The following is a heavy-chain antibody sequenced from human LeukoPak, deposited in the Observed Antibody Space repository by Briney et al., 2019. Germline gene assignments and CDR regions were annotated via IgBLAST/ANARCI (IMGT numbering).Heavy chain of an antibody. CDR1: GGSFSSSN. CDR3: ASQHCTSTTCYAYFDY. J-gene: IGHJ4*02. Sequence: SETLSLTCGVYGGSFSSSNWNWIPHPPEERLGWIGEIKHRVGPTYTPSPKSRVTLSVETSKTQFPLKLSSVTAADTAVYYCASQHCTSTTCYAYFDYWGQGTLVTVSS. V-gene: IGHV4-34*01. CDR2: IKHRVGP. D-gene: IGHD2-2*01.